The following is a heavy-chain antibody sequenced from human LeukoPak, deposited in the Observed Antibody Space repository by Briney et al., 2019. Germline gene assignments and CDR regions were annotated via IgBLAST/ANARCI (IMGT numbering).Heavy chain of an antibody. CDR3: AKGGTYYDSSGYTRGRAFDI. Sequence: PGGSLRLSCAASGFTFSSYAMSWVRQARGKGLEWVSAISGSGGSTYYADSVKGRFTISRDNSKNTLYLQMNSLRAEDTAVYYCAKGGTYYDSSGYTRGRAFDIWGQGTMVTVSS. CDR1: GFTFSSYA. V-gene: IGHV3-23*01. CDR2: ISGSGGST. D-gene: IGHD3-22*01. J-gene: IGHJ3*02.